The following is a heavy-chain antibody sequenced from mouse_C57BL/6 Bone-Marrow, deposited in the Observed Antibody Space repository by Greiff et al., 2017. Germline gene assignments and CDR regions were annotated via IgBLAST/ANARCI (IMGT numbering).Heavy chain of an antibody. CDR1: GYSITSGYY. CDR2: ISYDGSN. Sequence: VQLQQSGPGLVKPSQSLSLTCSVTGYSITSGYYWNWIRQFPGNKLEWMGYISYDGSNNYNPSLKNRISITRDTSKNQFFLKLNSVTTEDTATYYCAREGLYYGSSPYYYAMDYWGQGTSVTVSS. CDR3: AREGLYYGSSPYYYAMDY. J-gene: IGHJ4*01. D-gene: IGHD1-1*01. V-gene: IGHV3-6*01.